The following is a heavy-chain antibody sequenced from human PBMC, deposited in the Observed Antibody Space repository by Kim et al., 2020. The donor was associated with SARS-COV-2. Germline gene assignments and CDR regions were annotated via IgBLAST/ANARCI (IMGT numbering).Heavy chain of an antibody. J-gene: IGHJ4*02. D-gene: IGHD3-3*01. Sequence: KGRFTISRDNSKNTLYLQMNSLRAEDTAVYYCAKDRLRFLEWLSNTYIDYWGQGTLVTVSS. CDR3: AKDRLRFLEWLSNTYIDY. V-gene: IGHV3-30*02.